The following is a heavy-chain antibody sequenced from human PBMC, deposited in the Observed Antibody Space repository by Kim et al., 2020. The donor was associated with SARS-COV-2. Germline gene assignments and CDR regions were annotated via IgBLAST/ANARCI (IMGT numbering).Heavy chain of an antibody. V-gene: IGHV3-23*01. CDR2: SSGVDGSS. D-gene: IGHD1-1*01. Sequence: GGSLRLSCVASGFNFRTYGMSWVRQAPGKGLEWVSGSSGVDGSSVYVDSVKGRFTISRDNSKNTVYLQMNSLRVEDTAIYYCTALDGSAWNERFAKWGQGILVTVSS. CDR1: GFNFRTYG. CDR3: TALDGSAWNERFAK. J-gene: IGHJ4*02.